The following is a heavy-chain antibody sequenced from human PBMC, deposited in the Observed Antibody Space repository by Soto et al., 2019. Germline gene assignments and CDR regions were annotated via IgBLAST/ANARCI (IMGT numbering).Heavy chain of an antibody. J-gene: IGHJ3*02. CDR1: GGSISSSVYS. CDR2: IYYSGST. Sequence: SETLSLTCTVSGGSISSSVYSWSWNRQPPGKGLEWIGYIYYSGSTNYNPSLKSRVTISVDTSKNQFSLKLSSVTAADTAVYYCARKRQLLNRLAFDIWGQGTMVTVSS. V-gene: IGHV4-61*08. D-gene: IGHD2-2*01. CDR3: ARKRQLLNRLAFDI.